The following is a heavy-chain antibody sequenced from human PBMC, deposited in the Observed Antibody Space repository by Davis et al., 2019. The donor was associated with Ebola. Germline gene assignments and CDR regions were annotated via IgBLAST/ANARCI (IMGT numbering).Heavy chain of an antibody. J-gene: IGHJ4*02. CDR3: ARAPTWSQINYYCFDY. D-gene: IGHD3-10*01. V-gene: IGHV1-8*01. CDR1: GYTFTSYD. CDR2: MNPNSGNT. Sequence: ASVKVSCRASGYTFTSYDINWVRQATGQGLEWMGWMNPNSGNTGYAQKFQGRVTMTRNTSISTAYMELSSLRSEDTAVYYCARAPTWSQINYYCFDYWGQGTLVTVSS.